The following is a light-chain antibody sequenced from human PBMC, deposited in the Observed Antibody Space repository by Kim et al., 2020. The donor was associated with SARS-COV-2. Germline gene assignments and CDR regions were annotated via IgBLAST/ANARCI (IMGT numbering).Light chain of an antibody. CDR1: NSGSKK. CDR2: RDS. J-gene: IGLJ2*01. CDR3: QVWDSSTVV. Sequence: SVSLGQTARMTWGGNNSGSKKVHWYQQKPGQAPVLVIYRDSNRPSGIPERFSGSNSGNTATLTISRAQAGDEADYYCQVWDSSTVVFGGGTQLTVL. V-gene: IGLV3-9*01.